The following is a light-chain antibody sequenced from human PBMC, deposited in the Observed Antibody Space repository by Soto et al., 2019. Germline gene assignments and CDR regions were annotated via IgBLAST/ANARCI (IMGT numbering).Light chain of an antibody. CDR1: SSDVGGYDD. Sequence: LTXPPSASGSPGQSVTISCTGTSSDVGGYDDVSWYQQHPGKAPKLMIYEVTKRPSGVPDRFSGSKSGNTASLTVSGLQAEDEADYYCSSYEGTNNFVVFGTGTKVTVL. J-gene: IGLJ1*01. CDR2: EVT. CDR3: SSYEGTNNFVV. V-gene: IGLV2-8*01.